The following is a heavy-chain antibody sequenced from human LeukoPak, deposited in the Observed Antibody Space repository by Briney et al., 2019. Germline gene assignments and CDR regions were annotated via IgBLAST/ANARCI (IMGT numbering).Heavy chain of an antibody. CDR2: ISGSGGST. CDR1: GFTFSDYW. J-gene: IGHJ6*03. V-gene: IGHV3-43*02. D-gene: IGHD3-16*01. CDR3: AKDKSPVGNYYMDV. Sequence: PGGSLRLSCAASGFTFSDYWMYWVRQAPGKGLEWVSAISGSGGSTYYADSVKGRFTVSRDNSKNSLYLQMNSLRAEDTALYYCAKDKSPVGNYYMDVWGKGTTVTVSS.